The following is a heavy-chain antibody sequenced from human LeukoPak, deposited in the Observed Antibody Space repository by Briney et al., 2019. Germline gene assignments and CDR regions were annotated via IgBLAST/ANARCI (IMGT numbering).Heavy chain of an antibody. CDR3: TRDGSGWSQDY. J-gene: IGHJ4*02. CDR2: TYYRSKWYN. V-gene: IGHV6-1*01. Sequence: PSQTLSLTCAISGDSVSSKSVAWNWIRQSPSRGLEWLGRTYYRSKWYNDSAVSVKGRISVNPDTSKNQFSLQLNSVTPEDTAVDYCTRDGSGWSQDYWGQGTLVTVSS. CDR1: GDSVSSKSVA. D-gene: IGHD6-19*01.